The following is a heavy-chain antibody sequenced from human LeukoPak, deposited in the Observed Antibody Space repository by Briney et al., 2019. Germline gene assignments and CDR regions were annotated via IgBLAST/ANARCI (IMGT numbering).Heavy chain of an antibody. D-gene: IGHD3-10*01. Sequence: GASVKVSCKASGYTFTSYGISWVRQAPGQGLEWMGWISAYNGNTNYAQKLQGRVTMTTDTSTSTAYMELRSLRSDDTAVYYCARDGVPLRITMVRSHPDYWGQGTLVTVSS. CDR2: ISAYNGNT. V-gene: IGHV1-18*01. J-gene: IGHJ4*02. CDR3: ARDGVPLRITMVRSHPDY. CDR1: GYTFTSYG.